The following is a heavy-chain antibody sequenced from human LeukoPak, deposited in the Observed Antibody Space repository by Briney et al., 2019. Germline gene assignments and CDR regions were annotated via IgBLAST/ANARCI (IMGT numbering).Heavy chain of an antibody. D-gene: IGHD2-21*01. CDR1: GGSISSGGYY. Sequence: SQTLSLTCTVSGGSISSGGYYWSWIRQHPGKGLEWIGYIYYSGSTYYNPSLKSRVTISVDTSKNQFSLKLSSVTAADTAVYYCARDVAPLRYLDYWGQGTLVTVSS. V-gene: IGHV4-31*03. CDR3: ARDVAPLRYLDY. J-gene: IGHJ4*02. CDR2: IYYSGST.